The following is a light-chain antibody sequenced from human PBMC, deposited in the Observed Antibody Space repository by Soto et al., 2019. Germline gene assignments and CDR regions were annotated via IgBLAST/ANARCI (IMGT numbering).Light chain of an antibody. J-gene: IGLJ3*02. Sequence: QSVLTQPPSASWTPGQRVTISCSGSTSNIGTNTVNWYQQLPGTAPKLLIYSDNQRPSGVPDRFSGSKSDTSASLAISGLQSDDEADYYCAAWDDSLSGWVFGGGTKLTVL. V-gene: IGLV1-44*01. CDR3: AAWDDSLSGWV. CDR1: TSNIGTNT. CDR2: SDN.